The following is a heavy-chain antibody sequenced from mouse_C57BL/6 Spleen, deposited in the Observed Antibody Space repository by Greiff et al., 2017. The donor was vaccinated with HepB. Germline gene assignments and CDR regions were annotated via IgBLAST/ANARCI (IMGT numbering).Heavy chain of an antibody. V-gene: IGHV1-82*01. CDR3: APYYYGSSLYAMDY. J-gene: IGHJ4*01. CDR1: GYAFSSSW. CDR2: IYPGDGDT. Sequence: QVQLQQSGPELVKPGASVKISCKASGYAFSSSWMNWVKQRPGKGLEWIGRIYPGDGDTNYNGKFKGKATLTADKSSSTAYMQLSSLTSEDSAVYVCAPYYYGSSLYAMDYWGQGTSVTVSS. D-gene: IGHD1-1*01.